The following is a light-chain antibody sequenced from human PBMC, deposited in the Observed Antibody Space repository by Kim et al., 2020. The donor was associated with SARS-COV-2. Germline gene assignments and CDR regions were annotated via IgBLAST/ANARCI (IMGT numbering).Light chain of an antibody. CDR3: QQSYGFPLT. CDR2: AAT. Sequence: DIQMTQSPSSLSASVGDRVTISCRASQSITSSLNWYQQKPGKAPKLLIYAATNLQSGVPSRFSGSGSGTHFTLTISSLQPEDFATYYCQQSYGFPLTFGGGTKVDIK. J-gene: IGKJ4*01. CDR1: QSITSS. V-gene: IGKV1-39*01.